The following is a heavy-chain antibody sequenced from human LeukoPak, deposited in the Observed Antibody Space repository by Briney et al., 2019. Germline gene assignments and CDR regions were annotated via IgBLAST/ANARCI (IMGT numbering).Heavy chain of an antibody. CDR1: GFTFSSYA. Sequence: GGSLRLSCAASGFTFSSYAMSWVRQAPGKGLEWVSAISGSGGATYYADSVKGRFTISRDNSKNTLYLQMNSLRAEDTAVYYCAIYDSSGYFDYWGQETLVTVSS. V-gene: IGHV3-23*01. CDR3: AIYDSSGYFDY. D-gene: IGHD3-22*01. CDR2: ISGSGGAT. J-gene: IGHJ4*02.